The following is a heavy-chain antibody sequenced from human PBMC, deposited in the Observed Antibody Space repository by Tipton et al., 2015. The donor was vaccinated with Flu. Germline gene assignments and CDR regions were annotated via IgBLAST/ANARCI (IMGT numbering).Heavy chain of an antibody. CDR2: FYKGGST. Sequence: SLRLSCTASGFSVSDAYMTWVRQAPGKGLQWVSTFYKGGSTYYADSVKGRFIISRDNSHNAVYLQMNGLRAEDTAVYFCAREIRHSDWTLDYYGMDVWGQGTTVTASS. D-gene: IGHD1-1*01. CDR1: GFSVSDAY. V-gene: IGHV3-53*01. CDR3: AREIRHSDWTLDYYGMDV. J-gene: IGHJ6*02.